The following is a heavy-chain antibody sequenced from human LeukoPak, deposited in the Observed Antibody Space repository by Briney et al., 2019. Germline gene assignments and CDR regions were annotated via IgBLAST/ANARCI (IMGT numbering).Heavy chain of an antibody. J-gene: IGHJ4*02. V-gene: IGHV4-4*07. CDR1: GGSISSYY. CDR3: ARDTEAKRGSPYGIRN. CDR2: IYTSGST. D-gene: IGHD3-10*01. Sequence: PSETLSLTCTVSGGSISSYYWSWIRQPAGKGLEWIGRIYTSGSTNYNPSLKSRVTMSVDTSKKQFSLNLSSVTAADTAACYCARDTEAKRGSPYGIRNWGQGTLVTVSS.